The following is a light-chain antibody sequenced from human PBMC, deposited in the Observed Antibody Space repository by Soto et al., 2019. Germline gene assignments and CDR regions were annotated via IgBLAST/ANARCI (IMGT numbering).Light chain of an antibody. V-gene: IGKV1-9*01. CDR2: DAS. Sequence: DIQLTQSPSFLSASVGDRVTITCRASQGISSYLAWYQQKPGKAPNLLIFDASTLQFGVTSRFSGSGSGTEFTLTISSLQPEDFATSFCQQLNTYPLTFGQGTKVEIK. CDR3: QQLNTYPLT. CDR1: QGISSY. J-gene: IGKJ1*01.